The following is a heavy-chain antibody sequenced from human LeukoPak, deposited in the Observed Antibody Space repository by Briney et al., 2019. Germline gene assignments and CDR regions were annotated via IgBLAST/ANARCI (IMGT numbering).Heavy chain of an antibody. D-gene: IGHD5-18*01. J-gene: IGHJ4*02. CDR2: ISAYNGNT. CDR3: TRAYTAIVLDY. Sequence: GASVKVSCKASGYTFTSYGISWVRQAPGQGLEWMGWISAYNGNTNYAQKLQGRVTMTTDTSTSTAYMELSSLRSEDTAVFYCTRAYTAIVLDYWGQGTLVTVSS. CDR1: GYTFTSYG. V-gene: IGHV1-18*01.